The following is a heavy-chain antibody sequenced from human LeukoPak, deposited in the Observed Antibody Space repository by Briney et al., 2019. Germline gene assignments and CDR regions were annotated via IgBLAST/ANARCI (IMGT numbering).Heavy chain of an antibody. CDR3: SLYSSSWYSSDWFDP. Sequence: TGGSLRLSCAASGFTVSSNYMSWVRQAPGKGLEGVSVIYSGGSTYYADSVKGRFTISRDNSKNTLYLQMNSLRAEDTAVYYCSLYSSSWYSSDWFDPWGQGTLVTVSS. J-gene: IGHJ5*02. V-gene: IGHV3-66*01. CDR1: GFTVSSNY. CDR2: IYSGGST. D-gene: IGHD6-13*01.